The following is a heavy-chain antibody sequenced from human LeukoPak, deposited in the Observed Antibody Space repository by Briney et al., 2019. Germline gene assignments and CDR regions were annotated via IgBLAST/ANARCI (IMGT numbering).Heavy chain of an antibody. Sequence: SETLSLTCAVHGGTFSDYSWSWIRQPPGKGLEWIGEIDHSGSTTYNPSLKSRVTILVDTSNYQFSLELTSVTAADTAVYYCARGEAEIDYWGQGTLVTVSS. CDR2: IDHSGST. CDR1: GGTFSDYS. CDR3: ARGEAEIDY. V-gene: IGHV4-34*01. J-gene: IGHJ4*02.